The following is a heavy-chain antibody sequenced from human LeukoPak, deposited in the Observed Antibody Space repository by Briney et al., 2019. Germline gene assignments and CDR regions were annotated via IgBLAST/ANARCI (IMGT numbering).Heavy chain of an antibody. D-gene: IGHD3-22*01. Sequence: SETLSLTCTVSGGSISSGDYYWSWIRQPPGKGLEWIGYIYYSGSIYYNSSLKSRVTISLDTSKNQFSLKLSSVTAADTAVYYCASRTYYYDCSGPFNWFDPWGQGTLVTVSS. CDR2: IYYSGSI. CDR3: ASRTYYYDCSGPFNWFDP. J-gene: IGHJ5*02. V-gene: IGHV4-30-4*08. CDR1: GGSISSGDYY.